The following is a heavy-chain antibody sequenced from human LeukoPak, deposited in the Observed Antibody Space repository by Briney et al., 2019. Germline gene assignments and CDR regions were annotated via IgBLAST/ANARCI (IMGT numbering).Heavy chain of an antibody. CDR3: ARDVNYVFDY. CDR2: ISANSGNT. V-gene: IGHV1-18*01. CDR1: GYRFTRNG. J-gene: IGHJ4*02. Sequence: ASVKVSCKPSGYRFTRNGVSWVRQAPGQGLEWMAWISANSGNTNYAQNFQDRLNLTTDTSTSTAYMELRSLRSDDTAVYYCARDVNYVFDYWGQGTLVTVSS. D-gene: IGHD3/OR15-3a*01.